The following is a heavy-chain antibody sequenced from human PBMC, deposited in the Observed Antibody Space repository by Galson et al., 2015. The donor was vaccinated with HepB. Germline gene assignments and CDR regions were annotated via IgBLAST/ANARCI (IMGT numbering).Heavy chain of an antibody. CDR1: GYTFTDYG. Sequence: SVKVSCKASGYTFTDYGITWVRQAPGQGPEWMGWISSKTGKAHYSQKLRGRVSMTTDTSITTAYMELTSLRPDDTAVYYCARDGGYSGSGSYSDWGRGSLVTVSS. CDR3: ARDGGYSGSGSYSD. V-gene: IGHV1-18*01. J-gene: IGHJ4*02. CDR2: ISSKTGKA. D-gene: IGHD3-10*01.